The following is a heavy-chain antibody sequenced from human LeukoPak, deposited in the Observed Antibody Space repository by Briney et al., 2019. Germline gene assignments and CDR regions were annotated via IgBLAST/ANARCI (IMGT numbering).Heavy chain of an antibody. D-gene: IGHD3-22*01. Sequence: GGSLRLSCAASGFTFDDYGMSWVRHAPGKGLEWVSGINWNGGSTGYADSVKGRFTISRDNAKNTLNLQMNSLRAEDTAVYYCARDLGQYYDTSDNWFDPWGQGTLVTVSS. V-gene: IGHV3-20*04. CDR1: GFTFDDYG. CDR3: ARDLGQYYDTSDNWFDP. J-gene: IGHJ5*02. CDR2: INWNGGST.